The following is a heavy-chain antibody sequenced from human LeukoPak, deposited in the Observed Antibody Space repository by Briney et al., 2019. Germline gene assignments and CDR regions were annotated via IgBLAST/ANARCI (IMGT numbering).Heavy chain of an antibody. CDR3: ARGNPRYSSSWYQLGKDAFDI. V-gene: IGHV4-39*01. CDR1: GGSISSSSYY. J-gene: IGHJ3*02. Sequence: SETLSLTCTVSGGSISSSSYYWGWIRQPPGKGLEWIGSIYYSGSTYYNPSLKSRVTISVDTSKNQFSLKLSSVTAADTAVYYCARGNPRYSSSWYQLGKDAFDIWGQGTMVTVSS. D-gene: IGHD6-13*01. CDR2: IYYSGST.